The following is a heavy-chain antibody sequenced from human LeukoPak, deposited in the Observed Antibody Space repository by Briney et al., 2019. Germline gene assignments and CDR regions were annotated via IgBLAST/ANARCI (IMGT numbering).Heavy chain of an antibody. CDR1: GYTFTSYD. CDR2: MNPNSGNT. J-gene: IGHJ4*02. V-gene: IGHV1-8*01. Sequence: ASVKVSCKASGYTFTSYDINWVRQATGQGLEWMGWMNPNSGNTGYAQRFQGRVTMTRNTSISTAYMELSSLRSGDTAVYYCARVGYSYGHDNGYYFDYWGQGTLVTVSS. D-gene: IGHD5-18*01. CDR3: ARVGYSYGHDNGYYFDY.